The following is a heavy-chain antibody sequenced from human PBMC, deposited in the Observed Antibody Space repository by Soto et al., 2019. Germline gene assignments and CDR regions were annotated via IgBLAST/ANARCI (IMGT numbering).Heavy chain of an antibody. CDR2: IYYSGST. CDR3: ARGVTTVTTIDY. D-gene: IGHD4-17*01. Sequence: PSETLSLTCTVSGGSVSSGSYYWSWIRQPPGKGLEWIGYIYYSGSTNYNPSLKSRVTISVDTSKNQFSLKLSSVTAADTAVYYCARGVTTVTTIDYWGQGTLVTVSS. J-gene: IGHJ4*02. V-gene: IGHV4-61*01. CDR1: GGSVSSGSYY.